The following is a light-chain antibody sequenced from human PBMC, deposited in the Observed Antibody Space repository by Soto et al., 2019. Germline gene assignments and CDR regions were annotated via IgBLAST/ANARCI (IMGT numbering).Light chain of an antibody. CDR3: QQYFKSPWT. Sequence: EIVLTQSPGTLSLSPGERATLSCRASQSVTGSYFAWYQQKPGRAPRLLMYAVSSRAAGIPDRFSGSGSGTDFTLSISRLEPEDFAVYYCQQYFKSPWTFGQGTKVDIK. J-gene: IGKJ1*01. CDR1: QSVTGSY. CDR2: AVS. V-gene: IGKV3-20*01.